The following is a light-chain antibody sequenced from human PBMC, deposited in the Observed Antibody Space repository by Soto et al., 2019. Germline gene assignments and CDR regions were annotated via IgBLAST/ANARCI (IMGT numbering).Light chain of an antibody. CDR2: GAS. V-gene: IGKV3-15*01. Sequence: EIVMTQSPATLSVSPGERATLSCRASQSVSSSLAWYQQKPGQAPRLLIYGASTRATGIPARFSGSASGTEFTRPLSSLQSEDFAVYYCQQYNNWPPFTWTFGQGTKVEIK. CDR3: QQYNNWPPFTWT. CDR1: QSVSSS. J-gene: IGKJ1*01.